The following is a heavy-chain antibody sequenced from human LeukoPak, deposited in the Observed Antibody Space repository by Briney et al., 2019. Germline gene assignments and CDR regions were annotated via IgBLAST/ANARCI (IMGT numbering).Heavy chain of an antibody. CDR1: GGSISSSSYY. V-gene: IGHV4-39*01. D-gene: IGHD5-18*01. CDR2: IYYSGST. Sequence: SETLSLTCTVSGGSISSSSYYWGWIRQPPGKGLEWIGSIYYSGSTYYNPSLKSRVTISVDTSKNQFSLKLSSVTAADTAVHYCARMDTAMVLGNFDYWGQGTLVTVSS. J-gene: IGHJ4*02. CDR3: ARMDTAMVLGNFDY.